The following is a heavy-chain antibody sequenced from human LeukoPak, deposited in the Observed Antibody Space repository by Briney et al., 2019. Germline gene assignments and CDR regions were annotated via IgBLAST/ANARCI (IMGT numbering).Heavy chain of an antibody. V-gene: IGHV3-30*03. Sequence: GRSLSLSCALSGFTFNIFGMHWVRQAPGRGLEGVAVISYDESKKYYADSVKGRFAISRHNSKNTLSLQMNSLRPDDTAVYYCARDCSSANCYTKPYYHYGMDVWGQGISVTVSS. CDR2: ISYDESKK. CDR1: GFTFNIFG. D-gene: IGHD2-2*01. CDR3: ARDCSSANCYTKPYYHYGMDV. J-gene: IGHJ6*02.